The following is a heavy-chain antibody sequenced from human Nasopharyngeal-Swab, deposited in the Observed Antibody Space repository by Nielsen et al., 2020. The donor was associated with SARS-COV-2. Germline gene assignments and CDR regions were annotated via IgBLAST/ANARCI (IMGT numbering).Heavy chain of an antibody. CDR2: ISGSGGST. J-gene: IGHJ1*01. CDR3: ARVESSSWYFQH. CDR1: GFTFSSYA. D-gene: IGHD6-13*01. Sequence: GGSLRLSCAASGFTFSSYAMSWVRQAPGKGLECVSSISGSGGSTYYADSVKGRFTISRDNAKNSLYLQMNSLRAEDTAVYYCARVESSSWYFQHWGQGTLVTVPS. V-gene: IGHV3-23*01.